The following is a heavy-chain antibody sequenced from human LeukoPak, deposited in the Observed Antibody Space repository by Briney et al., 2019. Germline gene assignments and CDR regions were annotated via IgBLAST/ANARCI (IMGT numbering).Heavy chain of an antibody. V-gene: IGHV4-34*01. J-gene: IGHJ5*02. CDR3: ARHEHYDFWSGYPNNWFDP. D-gene: IGHD3-3*01. CDR2: INHSGST. Sequence: PSETLSLTCAVYGGSFSGYYWSWIRQPPGKGLEWMGEINHSGSTNDSPSLKSRVTISVDTSKNQFSLKLSSVTAADTAVYYCARHEHYDFWSGYPNNWFDPWGQGTLVTVSS. CDR1: GGSFSGYY.